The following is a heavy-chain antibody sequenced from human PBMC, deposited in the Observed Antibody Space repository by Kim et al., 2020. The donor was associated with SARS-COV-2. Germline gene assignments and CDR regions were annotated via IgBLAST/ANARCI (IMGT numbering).Heavy chain of an antibody. CDR1: GFTFSSYS. Sequence: GGSLRLSCAASGFTFSSYSMNWVRQAPGKGLEWVSSISSSSSYIYYADSVKGRFTISRDNAKNSLYLQMNSLRAEDTAVYYCAREKTALWSGGPNHYWGEGALVT. D-gene: IGHD3-3*01. V-gene: IGHV3-21*01. CDR2: ISSSSSYI. CDR3: AREKTALWSGGPNHY. J-gene: IGHJ4*02.